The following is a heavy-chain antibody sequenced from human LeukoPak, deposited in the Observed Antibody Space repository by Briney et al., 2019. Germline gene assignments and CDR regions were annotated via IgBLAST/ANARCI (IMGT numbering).Heavy chain of an antibody. Sequence: GGSLRLSCAASGFSFSSHPINWVRQAPGKGLEWVSHISSNGNTEYYLDSVRLRFTMSRDNAKNLLFLQLDSLRAEDTAVYYCARDSLNGPFVTSLDYWGQGALVTVSS. V-gene: IGHV3-48*03. J-gene: IGHJ4*02. CDR1: GFSFSSHP. CDR2: ISSNGNTE. D-gene: IGHD3-9*01. CDR3: ARDSLNGPFVTSLDY.